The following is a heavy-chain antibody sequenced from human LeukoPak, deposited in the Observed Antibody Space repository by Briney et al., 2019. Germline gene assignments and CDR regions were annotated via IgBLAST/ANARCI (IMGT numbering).Heavy chain of an antibody. Sequence: GGSLRLSCATSGFTFSNYGMNWVRQAPGKGLEWVSYISSSSSYRYYADSVKGRFTISRDNAKNSLYLQMNSLRAEDTAVYYCARRDSSSWYFNWAQGTLVTVSS. D-gene: IGHD6-13*01. V-gene: IGHV3-21*05. J-gene: IGHJ4*02. CDR1: GFTFSNYG. CDR2: ISSSSSYR. CDR3: ARRDSSSWYFN.